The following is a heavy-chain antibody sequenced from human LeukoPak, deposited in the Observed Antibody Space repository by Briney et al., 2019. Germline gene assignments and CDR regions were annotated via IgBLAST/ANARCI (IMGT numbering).Heavy chain of an antibody. D-gene: IGHD2-15*01. V-gene: IGHV3-7*04. Sequence: GGSLRLSCAASGFTFSSHWMSWVRQAPGKGLEWVANIKQDGSAKYYVDSVKGRFTISRDNAKNSLYLQMNSLRAEDTAVYYCARGYCSGGSCFDYWGQGTLVTVSS. CDR2: IKQDGSAK. CDR1: GFTFSSHW. CDR3: ARGYCSGGSCFDY. J-gene: IGHJ4*02.